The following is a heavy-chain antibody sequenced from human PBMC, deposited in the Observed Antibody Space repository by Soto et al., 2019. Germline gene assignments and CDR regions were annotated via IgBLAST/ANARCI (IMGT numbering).Heavy chain of an antibody. Sequence: EVQLLESGGGLVQPGGSLRLSCAASGFTFSSYAMSWVRQAPGKGLEWVSAISGSGGSTYYADSVKGRFTISRDNSKNTLYLQMNSLRAEDTAVYYCAKDSRPVGATPAGAFDIWGQGTMVTVS. CDR1: GFTFSSYA. CDR3: AKDSRPVGATPAGAFDI. D-gene: IGHD1-26*01. V-gene: IGHV3-23*01. CDR2: ISGSGGST. J-gene: IGHJ3*02.